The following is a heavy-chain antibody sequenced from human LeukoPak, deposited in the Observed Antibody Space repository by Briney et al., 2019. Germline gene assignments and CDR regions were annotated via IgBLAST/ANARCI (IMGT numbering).Heavy chain of an antibody. CDR3: ARDRHVPGLYYYYMDV. CDR1: RFTFSTYS. CDR2: ITTTHSV. D-gene: IGHD6-6*01. J-gene: IGHJ6*03. V-gene: IGHV3-21*01. Sequence: GGSLRLSCAASRFTFSTYSLNWVRQAPGKGLGWVSSITTTHSVYYADSVKGRFTISRDNAKNSLYLQMNSLRPEDTAVYFCARDRHVPGLYYYYMDVWGKGTTVTVSS.